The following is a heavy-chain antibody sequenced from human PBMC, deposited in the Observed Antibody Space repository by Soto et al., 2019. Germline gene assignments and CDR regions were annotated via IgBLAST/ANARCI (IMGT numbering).Heavy chain of an antibody. CDR3: ARVTIPVNYYYDSSGSWWFDP. D-gene: IGHD3-22*01. J-gene: IGHJ5*02. CDR2: IYHSGST. CDR1: GGSISSGGYS. V-gene: IGHV4-30-2*01. Sequence: SETLSLTCAVSGGSISSGGYSWSWIRQPPGKGLEWIGYIYHSGSTYYNPSLKSRVTISVDRSKNQFSLKLSSVTAADTAVYYCARVTIPVNYYYDSSGSWWFDPWGQGTLVTVSS.